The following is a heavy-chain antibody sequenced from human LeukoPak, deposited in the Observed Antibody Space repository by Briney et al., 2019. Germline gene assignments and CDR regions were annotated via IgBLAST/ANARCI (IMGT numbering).Heavy chain of an antibody. V-gene: IGHV3-48*04. Sequence: GGSLRLSCAASGFTFSTYSMNWVRQAPGKGLEWVSYINSSGIIIYYADSVKGRFTISRDNAKNSLYLQMNSLRAEDTAVYYCAREGSEGVWGVIITPFFGYWGQGTLVTVSS. D-gene: IGHD3-10*01. J-gene: IGHJ4*02. CDR1: GFTFSTYS. CDR2: INSSGIII. CDR3: AREGSEGVWGVIITPFFGY.